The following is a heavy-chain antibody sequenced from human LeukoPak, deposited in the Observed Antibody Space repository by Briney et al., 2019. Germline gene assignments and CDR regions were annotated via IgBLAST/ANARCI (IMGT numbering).Heavy chain of an antibody. CDR1: GGSISSGGYY. CDR3: ASCYYDSIGYHYYYYYCGMEV. CDR2: IYYSGST. V-gene: IGHV4-31*03. D-gene: IGHD3-22*01. J-gene: IGHJ6*02. Sequence: SETLSLTCTVSGGSISSGGYYGSWIRQHPGKGLEWIGYIYYSGSTYYNPSLKSRVTISVDTSKNQFSLKLSSVTAADTAVYYCASCYYDSIGYHYYYYYCGMEVWGQGTTVTVSS.